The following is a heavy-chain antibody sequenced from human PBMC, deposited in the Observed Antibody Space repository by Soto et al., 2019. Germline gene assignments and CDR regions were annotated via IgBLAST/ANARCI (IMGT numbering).Heavy chain of an antibody. CDR1: GGSISSGGYY. D-gene: IGHD5-12*01. V-gene: IGHV4-31*03. Sequence: QVQLQESGPGLVKPSQTLSLTCTVSGGSISSGGYYWSWIRQHPGKGLEWIGYIYYSGSTYYHPYLQSRVTTSVDTSNNQFPLKLSSVTAADTAVYYCARDRYSGYDSVCDAFDIWGQGTMVTVSS. J-gene: IGHJ3*02. CDR3: ARDRYSGYDSVCDAFDI. CDR2: IYYSGST.